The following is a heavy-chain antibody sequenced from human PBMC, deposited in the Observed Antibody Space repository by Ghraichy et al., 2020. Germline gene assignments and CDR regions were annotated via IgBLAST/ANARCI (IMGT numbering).Heavy chain of an antibody. D-gene: IGHD1-1*01. V-gene: IGHV1-2*02. CDR1: GYTFTGYY. J-gene: IGHJ3*02. CDR2: INPNSGGT. CDR3: ARVGVYDSNWDAFDI. Sequence: ASVKVSCKASGYTFTGYYMHWVRQAPGQGLEWMGWINPNSGGTNYAQKFQGRVTMTRDTSISTAYMELSRLRSDDTAVYYCARVGVYDSNWDAFDIWGQGTMVTVSS.